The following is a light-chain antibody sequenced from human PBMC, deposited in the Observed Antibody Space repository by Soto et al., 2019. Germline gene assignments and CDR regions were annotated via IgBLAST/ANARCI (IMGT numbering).Light chain of an antibody. CDR2: DVN. CDR3: SSYAGSYTFV. V-gene: IGLV2-11*01. CDR1: SSDVGGYNY. Sequence: QSALTQPRSVSGSPGQSVTISCTGTSSDVGGYNYVSWYQQHPGKAPKLMIYDVNKRTSGVPDRFSGSKSGNTASLTISGLQAEDEADYYCSSYAGSYTFVFATGTKVTVL. J-gene: IGLJ1*01.